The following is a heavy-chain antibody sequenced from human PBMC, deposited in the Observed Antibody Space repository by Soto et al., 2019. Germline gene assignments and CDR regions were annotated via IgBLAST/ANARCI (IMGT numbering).Heavy chain of an antibody. CDR2: ISVYHGNT. D-gene: IGHD2-15*01. CDR1: GYTFGKYG. J-gene: IGHJ4*02. Sequence: QVQLVQSGTEVKKPGAAVKVSCKASGYTFGKYGISWVRQAPGQGLEWGGWISVYHGNTVHAQKFRGRGNMTTDTSTSTAYTELGSLKSDDTAIYYCAKDCSGASCGFDIWGQGTLVTVSS. V-gene: IGHV1-18*01. CDR3: AKDCSGASCGFDI.